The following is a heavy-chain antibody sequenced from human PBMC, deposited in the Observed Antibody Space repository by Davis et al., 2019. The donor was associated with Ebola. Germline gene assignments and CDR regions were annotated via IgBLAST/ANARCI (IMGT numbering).Heavy chain of an antibody. CDR1: AGSTSSYY. V-gene: IGHV4-59*08. J-gene: IGHJ1*01. Sequence: SETLSPTCTLFAGSTSSYYRTWLRQPPGKGLKWLGYIYYSGSTNYNPSLKSRVTISVDTSKNQFSLKLSSVTAADTAVYYCASYYYDSSGYYLLDTAEYFQHWGQGTLVTVSS. CDR2: IYYSGST. CDR3: ASYYYDSSGYYLLDTAEYFQH. D-gene: IGHD3-22*01.